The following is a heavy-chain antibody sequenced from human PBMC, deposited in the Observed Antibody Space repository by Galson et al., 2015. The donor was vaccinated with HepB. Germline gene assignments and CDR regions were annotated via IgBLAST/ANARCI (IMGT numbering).Heavy chain of an antibody. V-gene: IGHV3-23*01. D-gene: IGHD1-14*01. CDR1: GFTFESYA. CDR3: GQRPIQEPDCTYDF. CDR2: LRGTGLST. J-gene: IGHJ4*02. Sequence: SLRLSCAASGFTFESYAMTWVAQAPGTGLEWVSSLRGTGLSTYYADSVKGRFTISRDNSKNTLYLLTTIVRAEDTAVYYCGQRPIQEPDCTYDFWGLGTLVTVSS.